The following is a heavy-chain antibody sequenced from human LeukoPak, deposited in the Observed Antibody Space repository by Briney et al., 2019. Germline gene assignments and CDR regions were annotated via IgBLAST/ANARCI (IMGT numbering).Heavy chain of an antibody. Sequence: GGSLRLSCAASGFTFSSYSMNWVRQAPGKGLEWVSSISSSSSYIYYADSVKGRFTISRDNAKNSLYLQMNSLRAEDTAVYYCARDVSLAAADANWFDPWGQGTLVTVSS. CDR2: ISSSSSYI. CDR1: GFTFSSYS. D-gene: IGHD6-13*01. V-gene: IGHV3-21*01. CDR3: ARDVSLAAADANWFDP. J-gene: IGHJ5*02.